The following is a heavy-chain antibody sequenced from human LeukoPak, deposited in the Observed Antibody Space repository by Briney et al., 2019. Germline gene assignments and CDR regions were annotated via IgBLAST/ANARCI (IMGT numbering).Heavy chain of an antibody. Sequence: SETLSLTCTVSGGSISSSSYYWGWIRQPPGKGLEWIGSIYYSGSTYYNPSLKSRVTISVDTSKNQFSLKLSSVTAADTAVYYCARVGSGWSFDYWGQGTLVTVSS. V-gene: IGHV4-39*07. CDR3: ARVGSGWSFDY. CDR2: IYYSGST. CDR1: GGSISSSSYY. D-gene: IGHD6-19*01. J-gene: IGHJ4*02.